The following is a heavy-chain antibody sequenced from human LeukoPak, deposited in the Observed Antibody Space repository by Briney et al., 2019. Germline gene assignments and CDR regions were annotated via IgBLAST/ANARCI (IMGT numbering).Heavy chain of an antibody. V-gene: IGHV4-4*07. D-gene: IGHD4-11*01. CDR2: IYTSGST. Sequence: TASEILSLTCTVSGGSISSYYWSWIRQPAGKGLEWIGRIYTSGSTNYNPSLKSRVAMSVDTSKNQFSLNLRSLTAADTAVYYCARVTDSLDYWGQGTLVTVSS. CDR3: ARVTDSLDY. CDR1: GGSISSYY. J-gene: IGHJ4*02.